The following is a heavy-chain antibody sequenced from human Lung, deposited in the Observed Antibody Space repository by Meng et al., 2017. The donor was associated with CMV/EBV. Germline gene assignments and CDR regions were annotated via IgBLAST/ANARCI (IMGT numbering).Heavy chain of an antibody. CDR3: ARSSRADRYDAFDI. D-gene: IGHD2-2*01. V-gene: IGHV1-2*02. CDR1: GHTFTGYY. Sequence: ASVXVFCKASGHTFTGYYMHWVRQAPGQGLEWMGWINPNSGGTNYAQKFQGRVTMTRDTSISTAYMELSRLRSDDTAVYYCARSSRADRYDAFDIWGQGTMVTVSS. J-gene: IGHJ3*02. CDR2: INPNSGGT.